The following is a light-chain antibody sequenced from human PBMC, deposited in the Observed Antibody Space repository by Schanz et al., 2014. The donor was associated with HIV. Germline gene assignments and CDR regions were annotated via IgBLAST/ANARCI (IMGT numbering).Light chain of an antibody. CDR3: AAWDGSLNVWV. Sequence: QLVLTQPPSASGTPGQRVTISCSGSSSNVGSNTVTWYQHLPGTAPKLLMYANIQRASGVPDRFSGSGSGTSASLAITGLRSEDEADYYCAAWDGSLNVWVFGGGTKLTVL. CDR1: SSNVGSNT. CDR2: ANI. V-gene: IGLV1-44*01. J-gene: IGLJ3*02.